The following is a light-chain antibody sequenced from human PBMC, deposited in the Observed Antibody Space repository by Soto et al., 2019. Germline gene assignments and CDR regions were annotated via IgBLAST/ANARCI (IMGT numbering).Light chain of an antibody. CDR2: DVS. CDR3: CSYAGSYTFYV. V-gene: IGLV2-11*01. J-gene: IGLJ1*01. Sequence: QSALTQPRSVSGSPGQSVTISCTGTSSDVGGYNYVSWYQQHPGKAPKLMIYDVSKRPSGVPDRFSGSKSGNTASLTISGLPAEDEADYYCCSYAGSYTFYVFGTGTELTVL. CDR1: SSDVGGYNY.